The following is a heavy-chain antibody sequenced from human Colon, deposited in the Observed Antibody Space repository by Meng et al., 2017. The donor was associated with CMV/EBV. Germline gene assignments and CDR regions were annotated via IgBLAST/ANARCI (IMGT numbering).Heavy chain of an antibody. V-gene: IGHV3-74*01. D-gene: IGHD2-21*01. Sequence: GESLKISCVGSGFSFSSYWMHWVRQAPGKGLVWVSGMNSDGTTTSNTDSVKGRFTISRDNARNTLYLQINHLRAEDTGVYYCVVKGSAWFDYWGQGTLVTVSS. CDR2: MNSDGTTT. CDR3: VVKGSAWFDY. CDR1: GFSFSSYW. J-gene: IGHJ4*02.